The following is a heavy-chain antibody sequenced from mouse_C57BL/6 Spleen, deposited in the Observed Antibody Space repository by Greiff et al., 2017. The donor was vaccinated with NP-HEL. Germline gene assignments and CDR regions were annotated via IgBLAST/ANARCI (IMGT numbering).Heavy chain of an antibody. CDR2: IDPSDSET. J-gene: IGHJ4*01. Sequence: QVQLQQPGAELVRPGSSVKLSCKASGYTFTSYWMHWVKQRPIQGLEWIGNIDPSDSETHYNQKFKDKATLTVDKSSSTAYMQLSSLTSEDSAVYYCARDSNYGNAMDYWGQGTSVTVSS. CDR1: GYTFTSYW. CDR3: ARDSNYGNAMDY. V-gene: IGHV1-52*01. D-gene: IGHD2-5*01.